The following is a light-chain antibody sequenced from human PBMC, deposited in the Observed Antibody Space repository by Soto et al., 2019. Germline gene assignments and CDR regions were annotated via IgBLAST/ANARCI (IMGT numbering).Light chain of an antibody. Sequence: EIVLTQSPATLSLSPGERATLSCRASQSVGTNFAWYQQKPGQAPRLLIYDSSNRATGIPARFSGSGSGTDVTLTISSLEPEDFAVYDCQQRSDWPSTFGGGTKVEIK. V-gene: IGKV3-11*01. J-gene: IGKJ4*01. CDR1: QSVGTN. CDR2: DSS. CDR3: QQRSDWPST.